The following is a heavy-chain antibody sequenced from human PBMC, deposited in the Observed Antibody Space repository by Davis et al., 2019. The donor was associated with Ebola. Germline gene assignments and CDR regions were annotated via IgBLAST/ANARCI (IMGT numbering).Heavy chain of an antibody. J-gene: IGHJ4*02. D-gene: IGHD6-6*01. Sequence: FGDYAMSWVRQPPGKGLEWIGEINHSGSTNYNPSLKSRVTISVDTSKNQFSLKLSSVTAADTAVYYCARMSIAARPIDYWGQGTLVTVSS. CDR2: INHSGST. V-gene: IGHV4-34*01. CDR3: ARMSIAARPIDY. CDR1: FGDYA.